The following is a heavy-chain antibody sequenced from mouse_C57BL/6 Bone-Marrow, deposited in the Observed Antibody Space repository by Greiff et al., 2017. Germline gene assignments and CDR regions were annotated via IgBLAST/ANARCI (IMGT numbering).Heavy chain of an antibody. J-gene: IGHJ4*01. CDR1: GYTFTDYY. Sequence: VQLQQSGPELVKPGASVKISCKASGYTFTDYYMNWVKQSHGKSLEWIGDINPNNGGTSYNQKFKGKATLTVDKSSSTAYMELRSLTSEDSAVYYCARKDPHLLFYAMDYWGQGTSVTVSS. V-gene: IGHV1-26*01. CDR3: ARKDPHLLFYAMDY. D-gene: IGHD2-1*01. CDR2: INPNNGGT.